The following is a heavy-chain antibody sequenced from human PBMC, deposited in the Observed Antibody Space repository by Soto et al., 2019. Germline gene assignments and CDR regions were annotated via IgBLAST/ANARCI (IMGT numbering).Heavy chain of an antibody. D-gene: IGHD3-22*01. J-gene: IGHJ4*02. Sequence: ASVKVSCKASGYTFTSYGISWVRQAPGHGLEWMGWISAYNGNTNYAQKLQGRVTMTTDTSTSTAYMELRSLRSDDTAVYYCARDREEYYYDSSGYYWGQGTLVTVSS. CDR3: ARDREEYYYDSSGYY. CDR1: GYTFTSYG. V-gene: IGHV1-18*01. CDR2: ISAYNGNT.